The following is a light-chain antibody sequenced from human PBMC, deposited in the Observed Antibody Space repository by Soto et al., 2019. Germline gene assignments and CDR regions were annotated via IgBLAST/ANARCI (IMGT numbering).Light chain of an antibody. CDR1: SSNIGINY. Sequence: QSVLTQPPSASGTPGQRVTISCSGSSSNIGINYVYWYQQLPGTAPKLLIYSFYQRPSGVPDRFSGSKSGTSASLAISGLQSEDEADYHCSSWDDSLNAVVFGGGTKLTVL. V-gene: IGLV1-44*01. CDR2: SFY. J-gene: IGLJ2*01. CDR3: SSWDDSLNAVV.